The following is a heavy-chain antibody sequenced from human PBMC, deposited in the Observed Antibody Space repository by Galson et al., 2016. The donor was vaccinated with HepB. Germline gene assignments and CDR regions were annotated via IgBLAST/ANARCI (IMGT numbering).Heavy chain of an antibody. CDR2: IYYSGSI. V-gene: IGHV4-39*01. CDR1: GGSISSSSYY. D-gene: IGHD3-22*01. CDR3: ARGTIKVVVMTWGGFDP. Sequence: SETLSLTCTVSGGSISSSSYYWGWIRQPPGKGLEWIGTIYYSGSIDYNPSLKSRVTISVDTSKNQISLKLTSVTAADTAVYYCARGTIKVVVMTWGGFDPWGQGTLVTVSS. J-gene: IGHJ5*02.